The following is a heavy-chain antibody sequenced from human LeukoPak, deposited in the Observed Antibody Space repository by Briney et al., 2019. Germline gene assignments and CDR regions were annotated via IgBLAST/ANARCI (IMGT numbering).Heavy chain of an antibody. CDR1: GLTFSSYW. CDR2: IKQDGSEK. CDR3: ASGRQLGY. J-gene: IGHJ4*02. Sequence: GGSLRLSCAASGLTFSSYWMSWVRQAPGEGLEWVANIKQDGSEKYYVDSVKGRFTISRDNAKNSLYLQMNSLRAEDTALYYCASGRQLGYWGQGTLVTVSS. D-gene: IGHD3-16*01. V-gene: IGHV3-7*01.